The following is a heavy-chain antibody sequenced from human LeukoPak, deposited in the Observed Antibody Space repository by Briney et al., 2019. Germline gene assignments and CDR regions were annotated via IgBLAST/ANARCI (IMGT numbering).Heavy chain of an antibody. J-gene: IGHJ5*02. CDR2: IYSSGST. CDR3: ARGYDSGSNWFDP. Sequence: KTSETLSLTCIVSGASISSYYWSWIRQPAGKGLEWIGRIYSSGSTDYNPSLKSRVTMSIDTSKNQFSLKLRSMTAADTAVYYCARGYDSGSNWFDPWGQGTLVTVSS. V-gene: IGHV4-4*07. CDR1: GASISSYY. D-gene: IGHD6-19*01.